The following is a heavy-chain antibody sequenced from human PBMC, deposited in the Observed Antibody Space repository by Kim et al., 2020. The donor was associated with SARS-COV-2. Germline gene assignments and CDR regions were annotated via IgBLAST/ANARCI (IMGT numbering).Heavy chain of an antibody. CDR3: ARGSNYDFWSGSMTPPGWYFDL. CDR2: ISSSSSYT. V-gene: IGHV3-11*05. CDR1: GFTFSDYY. J-gene: IGHJ2*01. Sequence: GGSLRLSCAASGFTFSDYYMSWIRQAPGKGLEWVSYISSSSSYTNYADSVKGRFTISRDNAKNSLYLQMNSLRAEDTAVYYCARGSNYDFWSGSMTPPGWYFDLWGRGTLVTVSS. D-gene: IGHD3-3*01.